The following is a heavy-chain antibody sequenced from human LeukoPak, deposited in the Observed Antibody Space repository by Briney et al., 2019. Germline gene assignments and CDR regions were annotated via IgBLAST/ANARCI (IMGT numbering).Heavy chain of an antibody. D-gene: IGHD4-17*01. CDR3: AKDGDPYGDYEASDY. CDR1: GGSISGSNYY. CDR2: ISSSSSYI. V-gene: IGHV3-21*04. J-gene: IGHJ4*02. Sequence: PSETLSLTCTVSGGSISGSNYYWGWIRQPPGKGLEWVSSISSSSSYIYYADSVKGRFTISRDNAKNSLYLQMNSLRAEDTAVYYCAKDGDPYGDYEASDYWGQGTLVTVSS.